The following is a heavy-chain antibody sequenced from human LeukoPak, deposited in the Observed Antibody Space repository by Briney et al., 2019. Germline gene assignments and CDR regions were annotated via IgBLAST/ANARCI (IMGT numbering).Heavy chain of an antibody. Sequence: ASVKVSCKVSGYTLTELSMHWVRQAPGKGLEWMGGFDPEDGETIYAQKFQGRVTMTEDTSTDTAYKELSSLRSEDTAVYYCATDAFDRYNWNRPCYRYWGQGTLVTVSS. V-gene: IGHV1-24*01. J-gene: IGHJ4*02. D-gene: IGHD1-20*01. CDR1: GYTLTELS. CDR3: ATDAFDRYNWNRPCYRY. CDR2: FDPEDGET.